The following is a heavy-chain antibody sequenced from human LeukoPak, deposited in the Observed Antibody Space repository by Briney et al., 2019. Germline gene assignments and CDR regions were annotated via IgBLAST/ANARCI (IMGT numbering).Heavy chain of an antibody. V-gene: IGHV1-69*05. Sequence: SVKVSCKASGGTFSSYAISWVRQAPGQGLEWMGGIIPILGTANYAQKFQGRVTITTDESTSTAYMELSSLRSADTAVYYCASAITYYYDSSGYYLLDYWGQGTLVTVSS. J-gene: IGHJ4*02. CDR1: GGTFSSYA. CDR2: IIPILGTA. CDR3: ASAITYYYDSSGYYLLDY. D-gene: IGHD3-22*01.